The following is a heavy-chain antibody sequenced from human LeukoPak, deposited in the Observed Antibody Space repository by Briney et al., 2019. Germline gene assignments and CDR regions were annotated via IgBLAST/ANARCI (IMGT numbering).Heavy chain of an antibody. CDR3: ARGITMVRGPPDY. CDR2: IYYSGST. CDR1: GGSISSGDYY. J-gene: IGHJ4*02. Sequence: SETLSLTCTVSGGSISSGDYYWSWIRQPPGKGLEWIGYIYYSGSTYYNASLKSRVTISVDTSKNQFSLKLSSVTAADTAVYYCARGITMVRGPPDYWGQGTLVTVSS. V-gene: IGHV4-30-4*08. D-gene: IGHD3-10*01.